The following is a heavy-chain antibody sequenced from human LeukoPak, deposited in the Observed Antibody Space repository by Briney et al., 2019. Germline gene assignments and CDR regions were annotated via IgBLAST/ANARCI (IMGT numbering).Heavy chain of an antibody. CDR1: GGTFSSYA. CDR3: AIRRSCSGGSCYSVYYYGMDV. J-gene: IGHJ6*02. Sequence: ASVKVSCKASGGTFSSYAISWVRQAPGQGLEWMGWMNPNSGNAGYAQKFQGRVTMTRNTSISTAYMELSSLRSEDTAVYYCAIRRSCSGGSCYSVYYYGMDVWGQGTTVTVSS. CDR2: MNPNSGNA. D-gene: IGHD2-15*01. V-gene: IGHV1-8*02.